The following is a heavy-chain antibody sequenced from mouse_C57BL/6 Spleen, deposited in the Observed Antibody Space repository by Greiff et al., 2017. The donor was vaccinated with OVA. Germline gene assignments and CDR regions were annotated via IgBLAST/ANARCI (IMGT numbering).Heavy chain of an antibody. D-gene: IGHD1-1*01. CDR1: GYAFSSSW. CDR3: ARARGITTVVNGYFDV. Sequence: QVQLQQSGPELVKPGASVKISCKASGYAFSSSWMNWVKQRPGKGLEWIGRIYPGDGDTNYNGKFKGKATLTADKSSSTAYMQLSSLTSEDSEVYVCARARGITTVVNGYFDVWGTGTTVTVSS. CDR2: IYPGDGDT. J-gene: IGHJ1*03. V-gene: IGHV1-82*01.